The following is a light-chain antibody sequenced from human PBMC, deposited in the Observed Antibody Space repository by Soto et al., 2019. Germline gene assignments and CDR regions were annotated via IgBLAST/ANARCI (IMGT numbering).Light chain of an antibody. Sequence: EIVMTQSPATLSVSPGERATLSCRASQSVDTNLAWYQQKPGQAPRVLIYGASTRAAGIPARCSGSGSGTEFTVTMSSLQSEDFAVYYCQQYDDWPPWTVGQGTKVEIK. J-gene: IGKJ1*01. CDR3: QQYDDWPPWT. CDR2: GAS. V-gene: IGKV3-15*01. CDR1: QSVDTN.